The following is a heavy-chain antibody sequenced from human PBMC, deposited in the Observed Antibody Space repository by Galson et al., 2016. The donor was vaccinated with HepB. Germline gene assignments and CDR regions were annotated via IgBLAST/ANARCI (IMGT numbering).Heavy chain of an antibody. Sequence: SLRLSCAASGFAFSTHAMSWVRQAPGKGLEWVSAISGSGGDTYYANSVKGRFTISRDNSKNTLYLQMNSLRAEDTALYYCLREGEYNSGYGDHWGQGTLVTVSS. V-gene: IGHV3-23*01. J-gene: IGHJ4*02. CDR2: ISGSGGDT. D-gene: IGHD5-18*01. CDR1: GFAFSTHA. CDR3: LREGEYNSGYGDH.